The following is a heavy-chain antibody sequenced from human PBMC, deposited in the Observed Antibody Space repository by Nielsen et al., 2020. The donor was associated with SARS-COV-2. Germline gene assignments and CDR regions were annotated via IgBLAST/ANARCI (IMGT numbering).Heavy chain of an antibody. J-gene: IGHJ6*02. CDR1: GFTFSSYS. CDR2: ISSSSSTI. Sequence: GGSLRLSCAASGFTFSSYSMNWVRQAPGKGLEWVSYISSSSSTIYYADSVKGRFTISRDNAKNSLYLQMNSLRAEDTAAYYCARSITIFGVVHYYYYGMDVWGQGTTVTVSS. D-gene: IGHD3-3*01. V-gene: IGHV3-48*01. CDR3: ARSITIFGVVHYYYYGMDV.